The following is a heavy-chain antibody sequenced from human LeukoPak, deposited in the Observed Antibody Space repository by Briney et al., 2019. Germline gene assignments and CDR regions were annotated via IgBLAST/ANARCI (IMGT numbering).Heavy chain of an antibody. CDR3: AKDQYYGSGSYSRYDY. D-gene: IGHD3-10*01. CDR2: ISGSGGST. V-gene: IGHV3-23*01. Sequence: GGSLRLSCAASGFTFSSYAMSWVRQAPGKGLEWVSAISGSGGSTYYADSVKGRFTISRDNSNNTLYLQMNSLRAEDTAVYYCAKDQYYGSGSYSRYDYWGQGTLVTVSS. J-gene: IGHJ4*02. CDR1: GFTFSSYA.